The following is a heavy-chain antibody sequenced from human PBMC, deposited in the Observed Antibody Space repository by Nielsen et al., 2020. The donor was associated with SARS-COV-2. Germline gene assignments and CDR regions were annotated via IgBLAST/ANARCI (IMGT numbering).Heavy chain of an antibody. CDR2: IRSKGNNYAT. D-gene: IGHD1-14*01. J-gene: IGHJ3*02. V-gene: IGHV3-73*01. CDR3: ARISPIPDSYYDAFDI. CDR1: GFIFSGSA. Sequence: GAFLKTSCAASGFIFSGSAMQWVRQASGEGLGWVGRIRSKGNNYATAYAASVKGRFTISRDDSKNTAYLQMNSLKIEDTGVYYCARISPIPDSYYDAFDIWGQGTMVTVSS.